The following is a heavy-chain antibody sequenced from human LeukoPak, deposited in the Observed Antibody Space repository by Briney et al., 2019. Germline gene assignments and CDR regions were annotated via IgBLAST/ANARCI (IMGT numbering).Heavy chain of an antibody. CDR2: INGDGSTT. CDR3: ARGPVPQPKYYFDY. J-gene: IGHJ4*02. CDR1: GFTFRSYW. Sequence: GGSLRLSCAASGFTFRSYWMHWVRQAPGKGLVWVSRINGDGSTTTYADSVKGRFTISRDNAKNTLYLQMNSLRAEDTAVYYCARGPVPQPKYYFDYWGQGTLVTVSS. V-gene: IGHV3-74*01. D-gene: IGHD4-17*01.